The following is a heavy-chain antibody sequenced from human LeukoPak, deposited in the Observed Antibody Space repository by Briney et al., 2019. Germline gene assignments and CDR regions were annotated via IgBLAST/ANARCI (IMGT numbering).Heavy chain of an antibody. D-gene: IGHD2-2*01. CDR3: ARANFLYCSSTTCLFDY. Sequence: GASVKVSCKASGYTFTDYYLHWVRQAPGQGVEWMGWINPNSGDTNYAQKFQGRVTMTRDTPISTAHMEMSRLRSDDTAVYYCARANFLYCSSTTCLFDYWGQGTLVTVSS. V-gene: IGHV1-2*02. J-gene: IGHJ4*02. CDR1: GYTFTDYY. CDR2: INPNSGDT.